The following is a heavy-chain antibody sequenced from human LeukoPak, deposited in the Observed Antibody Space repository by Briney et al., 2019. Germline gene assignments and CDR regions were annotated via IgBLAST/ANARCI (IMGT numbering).Heavy chain of an antibody. J-gene: IGHJ4*02. D-gene: IGHD3-10*01. CDR3: TTLVRGVILH. V-gene: IGHV3-73*01. Sequence: PGGSLRLSCAASGFTFSGSAMHWVRQASGKGLEWVGRIRSKANSYATAYAASVKGRFTISRGDSKNTAYLQMNSLKTEDTAVYYCTTLVRGVILHWGQGTLVTVSS. CDR1: GFTFSGSA. CDR2: IRSKANSYAT.